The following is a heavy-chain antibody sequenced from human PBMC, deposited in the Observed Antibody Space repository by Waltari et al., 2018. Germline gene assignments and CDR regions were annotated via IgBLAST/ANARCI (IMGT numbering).Heavy chain of an antibody. CDR2: LSYSGTT. CDR3: ATYIGASVGTAAFDV. CDR1: GDSITSNRPY. Sequence: QLQLQESGPGLVKPSETLSLTCRVSGDSITSNRPYWGWIRQPPGQGLEWIGTLSYSGTTYISPSLKSRVTLSRDTSRNQLSLELGSVTATDTAMYYCATYIGASVGTAAFDVWGQGTMVNVSS. D-gene: IGHD5-12*01. J-gene: IGHJ3*01. V-gene: IGHV4-39*01.